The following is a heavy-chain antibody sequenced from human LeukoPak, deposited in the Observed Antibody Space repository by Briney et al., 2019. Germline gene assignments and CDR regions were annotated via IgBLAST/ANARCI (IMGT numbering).Heavy chain of an antibody. V-gene: IGHV3-9*03. J-gene: IGHJ3*02. CDR3: AKGRYVDTAMDYDAFDI. D-gene: IGHD5-18*01. CDR2: ISWNSGSI. Sequence: PGGSLRLSCAASGFTFSDYYMSWIRQAPGKGLEWVSGISWNSGSIGYADSVKGRFTISRDNAKNSLYLQMNSLRAEDMALYYCAKGRYVDTAMDYDAFDIWGQGTMVTVSS. CDR1: GFTFSDYY.